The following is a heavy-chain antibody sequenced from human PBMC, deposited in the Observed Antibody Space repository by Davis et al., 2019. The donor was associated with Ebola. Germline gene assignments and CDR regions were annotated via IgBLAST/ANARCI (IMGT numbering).Heavy chain of an antibody. V-gene: IGHV4-30-2*01. CDR1: GGSISSDTSS. CDR3: ARGGSSGPFDY. CDR2: IYHFGSP. D-gene: IGHD6-19*01. Sequence: SETLSLTCAVSGGSISSDTSSWSWIRQPPGKGLEYIGYIYHFGSPYYNPSLMSRLSISVDKSKNQFSLRLSSVTAADTAVYYCARGGSSGPFDYWGQGALVTVSS. J-gene: IGHJ4*02.